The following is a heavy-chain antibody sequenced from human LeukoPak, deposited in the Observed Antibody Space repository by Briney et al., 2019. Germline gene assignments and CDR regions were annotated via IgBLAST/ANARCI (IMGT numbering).Heavy chain of an antibody. J-gene: IGHJ4*02. D-gene: IGHD5-12*01. CDR3: ANAVNPYIVATIWDY. CDR2: ISWNSGSI. CDR1: GFTFDDYA. V-gene: IGHV3-9*01. Sequence: GGSLRLSCAASGFTFDDYAMHWVRQAPGKGLEWVSGISWNSGSIGYADSVKGRFTISRDNAKNSLYLQMNSLRAEDTALYYCANAVNPYIVATIWDYWGQGTLVTVSS.